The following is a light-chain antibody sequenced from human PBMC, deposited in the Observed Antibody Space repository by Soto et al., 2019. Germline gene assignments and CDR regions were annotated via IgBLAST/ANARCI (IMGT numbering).Light chain of an antibody. CDR2: DGS. J-gene: IGKJ1*01. V-gene: IGKV1-5*01. CDR1: QSISTR. CDR3: QQYNSYWT. Sequence: DIQMTQSPSTLSASVGDRVTITCRASQSISTRLAWYKQKPVKAPKFLIYDGSSLESGVPSRFSGSGSGTEFTLTISSLQPDDFATYYCQQYNSYWTFGQGTKVDIK.